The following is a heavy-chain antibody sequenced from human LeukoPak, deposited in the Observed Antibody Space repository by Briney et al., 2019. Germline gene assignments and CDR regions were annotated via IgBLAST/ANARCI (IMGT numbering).Heavy chain of an antibody. Sequence: GGSLRLSCAASGFTFSSYWMSWVRQAPGKGLEWVANIKQDGSEKYYVDSVKGRFTISRDNAKNSLYLQMNSLRAEDTAVYYCARVGETTVTLMGAFDIWGQGTMVTVSS. V-gene: IGHV3-7*01. CDR2: IKQDGSEK. J-gene: IGHJ3*02. CDR1: GFTFSSYW. D-gene: IGHD4-17*01. CDR3: ARVGETTVTLMGAFDI.